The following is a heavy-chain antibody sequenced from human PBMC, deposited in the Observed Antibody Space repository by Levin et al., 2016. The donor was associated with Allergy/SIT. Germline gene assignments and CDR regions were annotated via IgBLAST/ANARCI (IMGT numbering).Heavy chain of an antibody. CDR3: ARATVGLRSGDDYYFYYYLDV. CDR2: IKQDGSEK. D-gene: IGHD3-16*01. J-gene: IGHJ6*03. Sequence: GESLKISCAASGFTFSTYWMSWVRQAPGKGLEWVANIKQDGSEKYYVDSVKGRFTISRDNAKNSLFLQMHSLRAEDTAVYYCARATVGLRSGDDYYFYYYLDVWGKGTTVTVSS. CDR1: GFTFSTYW. V-gene: IGHV3-7*03.